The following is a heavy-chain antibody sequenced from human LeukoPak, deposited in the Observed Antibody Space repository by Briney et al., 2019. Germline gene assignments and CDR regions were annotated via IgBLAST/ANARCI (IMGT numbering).Heavy chain of an antibody. V-gene: IGHV3-23*01. D-gene: IGHD1-20*01. CDR1: GFTFSNYV. J-gene: IGHJ4*02. CDR2: ISGSGDTT. CDR3: ARDGRYNLNYADY. Sequence: GGSLRLSCAASGFTFSNYVISWVRQAPGKGLEWVSAISGSGDTTYYADSVKGRFTISRDNSKNTLFLQMSTLRSDDTAVYYCARDGRYNLNYADYWGQGTLVTVSS.